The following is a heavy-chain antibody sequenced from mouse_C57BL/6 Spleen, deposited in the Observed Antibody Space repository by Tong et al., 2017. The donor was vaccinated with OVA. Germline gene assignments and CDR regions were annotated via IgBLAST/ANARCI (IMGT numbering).Heavy chain of an antibody. D-gene: IGHD2-14*01. CDR2: IYPGNSDT. Sequence: EVQLQESGTVLARPGASVKMSCKASGYTFTSYWMHWVKQRPGQGLEWIGAIYPGNSDTSYNQKFKGKAKLTAVTSTSTAYMELSSLTNEDSAVYYCTRERVRRGFDYWGKGTTLTVSS. CDR1: GYTFTSYW. CDR3: TRERVRRGFDY. V-gene: IGHV1-5*01. J-gene: IGHJ2*01.